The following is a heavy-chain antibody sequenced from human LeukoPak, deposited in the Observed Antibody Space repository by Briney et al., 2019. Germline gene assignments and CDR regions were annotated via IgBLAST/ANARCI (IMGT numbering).Heavy chain of an antibody. CDR2: IIPIFGTA. CDR1: GGTFSSYA. V-gene: IGHV1-69*05. CDR3: ARARSKPNDFWSGYAAFDY. J-gene: IGHJ4*02. Sequence: SSVKVSCRASGGTFSSYAISWVRQAPGQGLEWMGRIIPIFGTANYAQKFQGRVTITTDESTSTAYMEVSSLRSEDTAVYYCARARSKPNDFWSGYAAFDYWGQGTLVTVSS. D-gene: IGHD3-3*01.